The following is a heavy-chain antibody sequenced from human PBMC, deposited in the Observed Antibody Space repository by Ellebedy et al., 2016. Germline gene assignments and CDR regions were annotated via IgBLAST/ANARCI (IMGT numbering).Heavy chain of an antibody. Sequence: GGSLRLSCAASGFTLSSFWMSWVRQAPGKGLEWVANIKQDGSEKYYVDSVKGRFTISRDNAKNSPYLQMNSLRAEDTAVYYCARVSGSYYAFDYWGQGTLVTVSS. D-gene: IGHD1-26*01. J-gene: IGHJ4*02. CDR1: GFTLSSFW. V-gene: IGHV3-7*01. CDR2: IKQDGSEK. CDR3: ARVSGSYYAFDY.